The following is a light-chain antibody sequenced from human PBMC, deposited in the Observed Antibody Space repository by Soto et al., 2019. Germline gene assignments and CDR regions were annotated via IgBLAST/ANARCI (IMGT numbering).Light chain of an antibody. J-gene: IGKJ1*01. Sequence: ETVLTQSPATLSLSPGERATLSCRASQSVSINYLAWFQQKPGQAPRLLIYGASSRATGIPDRFSGSGSGTDFTLTISRLEPEDFAVYYCQQYGSSPRTFGQGTKVDIK. CDR2: GAS. CDR1: QSVSINY. V-gene: IGKV3-20*01. CDR3: QQYGSSPRT.